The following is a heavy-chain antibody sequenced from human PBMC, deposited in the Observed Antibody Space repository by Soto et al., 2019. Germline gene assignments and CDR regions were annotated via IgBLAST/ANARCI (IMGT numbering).Heavy chain of an antibody. CDR2: ITRSSSTI. Sequence: EVQLVESGGGLVQPGGSLRLSCAASGFTFSSYSMNWVRQAPGKGLEWVSYITRSSSTIYYADSVKGRFTISRDNGKNSLHLQMNSLRAEDTAVYYCARGGDLDPFDYWGQGILVTVSS. V-gene: IGHV3-48*01. CDR3: ARGGDLDPFDY. CDR1: GFTFSSYS. D-gene: IGHD3-3*01. J-gene: IGHJ4*02.